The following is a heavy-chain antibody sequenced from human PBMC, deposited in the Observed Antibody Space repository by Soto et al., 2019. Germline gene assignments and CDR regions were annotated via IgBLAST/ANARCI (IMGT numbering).Heavy chain of an antibody. D-gene: IGHD2-15*01. Sequence: TLSLTCTVSGGSISSGGYYWSWIRQHPGKGLEWIGYIYYSGSTYYNPSLKSRVTISVDTSKNQLSLKLSSVTAADTAVYYCARHTPAISISDHWGQGTLVTVSS. CDR1: GGSISSGGYY. CDR3: ARHTPAISISDH. V-gene: IGHV4-31*03. CDR2: IYYSGST. J-gene: IGHJ4*02.